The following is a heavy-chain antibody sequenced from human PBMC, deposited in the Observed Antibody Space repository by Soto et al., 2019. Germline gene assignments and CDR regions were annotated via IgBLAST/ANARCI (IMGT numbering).Heavy chain of an antibody. V-gene: IGHV3-13*01. CDR1: GFTFSDFD. D-gene: IGHD2-15*01. CDR3: ATGQEIRTYCFDC. Sequence: EGSLRLSCEASGFTFSDFDMHWFRQPTEKGLGWVSSIGTAGDTYNAVSVKGRFTISRDNAKNSLSLQMNGLRAGDRAVYFCATGQEIRTYCFDCWGPGTQVTVSS. CDR2: IGTAGDT. J-gene: IGHJ4*02.